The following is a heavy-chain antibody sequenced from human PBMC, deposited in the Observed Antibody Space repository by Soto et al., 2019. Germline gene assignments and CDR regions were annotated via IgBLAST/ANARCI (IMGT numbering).Heavy chain of an antibody. J-gene: IGHJ6*02. CDR1: GYTFTSYG. V-gene: IGHV1-18*04. CDR3: ARAAETRYYGMDV. Sequence: AAVKVSCKASGYTFTSYGTSWVRQAPGQGLEWMGWISAYNGNTNYAQKLQGRVTMTTDTSTSTVYMEVRSLRFDDTAVYYCARAAETRYYGMDVWGPGTTVTVSS. CDR2: ISAYNGNT.